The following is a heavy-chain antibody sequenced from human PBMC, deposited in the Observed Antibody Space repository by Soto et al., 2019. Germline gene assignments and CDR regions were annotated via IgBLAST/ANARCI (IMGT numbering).Heavy chain of an antibody. Sequence: QVQLVQSGAEVKKPGASVKVSCKASGYTFTDHFIHWVRQAPGQGLEWVGWINPNNGRTFYAQKPQGQGPLTKDPPIHTAHNETEYPHSGATGRVFWAEGGGGGQWLRWFDPWGQGSLVIVSS. CDR2: INPNNGRT. J-gene: IGHJ5*02. D-gene: IGHD6-19*01. CDR1: GYTFTDHF. V-gene: IGHV1-2*02. CDR3: AEGGGGGQWLRWFDP.